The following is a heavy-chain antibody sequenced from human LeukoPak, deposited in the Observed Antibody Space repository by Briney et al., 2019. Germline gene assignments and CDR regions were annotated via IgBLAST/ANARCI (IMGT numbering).Heavy chain of an antibody. V-gene: IGHV3-21*01. Sequence: GGSLRLSCAASGFTFSTYGMHWVRQAPGKGLEWVSSISSSSSYIYYADSVKGRFTISRDNAKNSLYLQMNSLRAEDTAVYYCTGPDILTFAKYWGQGTLVTVSS. CDR1: GFTFSTYG. J-gene: IGHJ4*02. CDR3: TGPDILTFAKY. CDR2: ISSSSSYI. D-gene: IGHD3-9*01.